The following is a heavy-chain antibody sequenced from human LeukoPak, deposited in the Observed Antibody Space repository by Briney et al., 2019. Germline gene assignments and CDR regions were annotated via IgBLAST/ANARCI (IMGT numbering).Heavy chain of an antibody. J-gene: IGHJ4*02. CDR2: IIPILGIA. D-gene: IGHD3-22*01. Sequence: SVKVSCTASGGTFSSYAISWVRQAPGQGLEWMGRIIPILGIANYAQKFQGRVTITADKSTSTAYMELSSLRSEDTAVSYCARTRGYYYDSSGYYRDWGQGTLVTVSS. CDR1: GGTFSSYA. V-gene: IGHV1-69*04. CDR3: ARTRGYYYDSSGYYRD.